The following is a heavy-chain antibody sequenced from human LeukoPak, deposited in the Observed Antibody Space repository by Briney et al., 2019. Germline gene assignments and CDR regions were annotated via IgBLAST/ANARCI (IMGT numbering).Heavy chain of an antibody. CDR3: ATLARQDMVRGVNFDY. Sequence: GGSLRLSCAASAFTFSSYGMHWVRQAPGKGLEWMGGFDPEDGETIYAQKFQGRVTMTEDTSTDTAYMELSSLRSEDTAVYYCATLARQDMVRGVNFDYWGQGTLVTVSS. CDR2: FDPEDGET. D-gene: IGHD3-10*01. CDR1: AFTFSSYG. J-gene: IGHJ4*02. V-gene: IGHV1-24*01.